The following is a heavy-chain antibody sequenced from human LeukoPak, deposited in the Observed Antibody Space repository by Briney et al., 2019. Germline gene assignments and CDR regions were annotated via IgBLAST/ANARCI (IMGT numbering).Heavy chain of an antibody. V-gene: IGHV1-8*01. D-gene: IGHD3-16*01. Sequence: ASVEVSCKASGYTFTSYDIHWVRQATGQGLEWMGWMNPNSGNTGYAQKFQGRVTMTRNTSISTAYMELSSLRSEDTAVYYCARLGSSWARDDAFDIWGQGTMVTVSS. J-gene: IGHJ3*02. CDR3: ARLGSSWARDDAFDI. CDR2: MNPNSGNT. CDR1: GYTFTSYD.